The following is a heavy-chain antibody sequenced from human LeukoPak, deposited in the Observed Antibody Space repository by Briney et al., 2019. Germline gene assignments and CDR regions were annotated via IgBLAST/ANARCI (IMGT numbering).Heavy chain of an antibody. CDR1: RFTFSSYA. CDR3: AQFGPGMAVGDY. J-gene: IGHJ4*02. CDR2: ISDSRTST. D-gene: IGHD2-8*01. Sequence: GGSLRLSCVASRFTFSSYAMSWVRQAPGKGLEWVSAISDSRTSTYYADSVKGRFTISRDNSKNTLYLQMNSLRAEDTAVYYCAQFGPGMAVGDYWGQGTLVTVSS. V-gene: IGHV3-23*01.